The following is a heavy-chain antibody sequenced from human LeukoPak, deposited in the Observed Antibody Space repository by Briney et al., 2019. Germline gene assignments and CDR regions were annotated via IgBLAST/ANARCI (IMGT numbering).Heavy chain of an antibody. CDR2: ITYDGSNK. V-gene: IGHV3-30-3*01. CDR3: ASKRRGLLAVAFLIDY. J-gene: IGHJ4*02. Sequence: GGSLRLSCAASGFTFSSYALSWVRQAPGKGLEWVAVITYDGSNKYYADSVKGRFTISRDNSKNTLYLQMNSLRAEDTAVYYCASKRRGLLAVAFLIDYWGQGTLVTVSS. D-gene: IGHD6-19*01. CDR1: GFTFSSYA.